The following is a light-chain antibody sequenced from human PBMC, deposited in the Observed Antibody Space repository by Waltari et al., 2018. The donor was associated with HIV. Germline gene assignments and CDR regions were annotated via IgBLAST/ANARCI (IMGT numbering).Light chain of an antibody. CDR3: AAWDDSLSVFYV. J-gene: IGLJ1*01. V-gene: IGLV1-47*01. CDR2: RNK. Sequence: QSVLTQPPSASGTPGQRVTIPCSGSSANIGSNYVYWYQQLPGTAPTLLINRNKQRPSGVPDRFSGSKSGTSASLAISCLRSEDEADYYCAAWDDSLSVFYVFGTGTKVTVL. CDR1: SANIGSNY.